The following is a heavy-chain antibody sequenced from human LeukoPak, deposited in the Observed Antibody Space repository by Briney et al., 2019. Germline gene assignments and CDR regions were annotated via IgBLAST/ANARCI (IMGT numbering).Heavy chain of an antibody. V-gene: IGHV4-39*01. CDR3: ARLRFSSGWNFDY. CDR2: IDDSGNT. D-gene: IGHD6-19*01. CDR1: GGSISSSSYY. J-gene: IGHJ4*02. Sequence: SETLSLTCTVSGGSISSSSYYWGWIRQPPGKGLEWIGSIDDSGNTYYNPSLKSRVTISVDTSKNQFSLNLSSVTAADTAVYYCARLRFSSGWNFDYWGQGTLVTVSS.